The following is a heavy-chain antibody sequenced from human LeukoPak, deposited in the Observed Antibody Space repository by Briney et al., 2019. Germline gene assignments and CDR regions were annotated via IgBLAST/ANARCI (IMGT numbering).Heavy chain of an antibody. D-gene: IGHD6-19*01. Sequence: SETLSLTCAVYGGSFSGYYWSWIRQPPGKGLEWIGSIYYSGSTYYNPSLKSRVTISVGTSKNQFSLKLSSVTAADTAVYYCARDGDTAVAGTGGFDYWGQGTLVTVSS. CDR2: IYYSGST. CDR1: GGSFSGYY. V-gene: IGHV4-34*01. CDR3: ARDGDTAVAGTGGFDY. J-gene: IGHJ4*02.